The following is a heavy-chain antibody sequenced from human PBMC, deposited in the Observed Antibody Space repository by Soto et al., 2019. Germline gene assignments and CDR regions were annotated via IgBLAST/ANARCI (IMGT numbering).Heavy chain of an antibody. Sequence: GGSPRLSCAASGFTFSSYSMNWVRQAPGKGLEWVSYISSSSSTIYYADSVKGRFTISRDNAKNSLYLQMNSLRDEDTAVYYCARPGYSSSSYGMDVWGQGTTVTVSS. CDR2: ISSSSSTI. J-gene: IGHJ6*02. D-gene: IGHD6-6*01. V-gene: IGHV3-48*02. CDR3: ARPGYSSSSYGMDV. CDR1: GFTFSSYS.